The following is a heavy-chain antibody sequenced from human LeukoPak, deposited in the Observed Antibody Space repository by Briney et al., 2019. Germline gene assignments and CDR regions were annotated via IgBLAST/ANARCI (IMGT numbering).Heavy chain of an antibody. CDR1: GYSFTTYD. CDR2: INTNSGHT. V-gene: IGHV1-8*01. D-gene: IGHD1-1*01. Sequence: GASVKVSCKASGYSFTTYDINWVRQAPGQGLEWMGWINTNSGHTGYVKKFQGRVTMTRDNSISTAYMELTSLRSDDTAVYYCARVVPGPYNRFDPWGQGTLVIVSS. CDR3: ARVVPGPYNRFDP. J-gene: IGHJ5*02.